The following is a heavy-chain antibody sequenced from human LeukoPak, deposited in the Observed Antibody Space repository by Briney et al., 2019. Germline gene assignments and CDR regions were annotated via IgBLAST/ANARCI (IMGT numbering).Heavy chain of an antibody. CDR2: ISSSSSYI. D-gene: IGHD3-10*01. J-gene: IGHJ4*02. Sequence: GGSLRLSCAASGFTFSSYSMNWVRQAPGKGLEWVSSISSSSSYIYYADSVKGRFTISRDNAKNSLYLQMNSLRAEDTAVYYCARGGWFGESDDYWGQGTLVTVSS. CDR3: ARGGWFGESDDY. V-gene: IGHV3-21*01. CDR1: GFTFSSYS.